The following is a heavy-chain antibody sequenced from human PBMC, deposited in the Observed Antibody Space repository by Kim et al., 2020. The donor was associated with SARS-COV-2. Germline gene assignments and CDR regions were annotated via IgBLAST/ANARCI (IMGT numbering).Heavy chain of an antibody. V-gene: IGHV4-4*02. J-gene: IGHJ4*02. Sequence: GRTNYTPSLKRRVTISVDKSKHQFSLKLSSVTAADTAVYYCAGRWSAFDYWGQGTLVTVSS. D-gene: IGHD3-3*01. CDR3: AGRWSAFDY. CDR2: GRT.